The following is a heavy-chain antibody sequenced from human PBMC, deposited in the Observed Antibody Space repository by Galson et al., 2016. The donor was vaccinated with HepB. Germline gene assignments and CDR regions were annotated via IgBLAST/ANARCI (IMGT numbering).Heavy chain of an antibody. V-gene: IGHV3-48*02. J-gene: IGHJ6*02. Sequence: SLRLSCAVSGFTFTSFSMNWVRQAPGKGLEWISFISSSSGTIHYADSVKGRFTISRDNARNSRYLPVNSLRDEDTAVYYCARGAQRSTSWSRRQVYYYGRGVGGRGTTVTVAS. CDR1: GFTFTSFS. CDR3: ARGAQRSTSWSRRQVYYYGRGV. CDR2: ISSSSGTI. D-gene: IGHD6-13*01.